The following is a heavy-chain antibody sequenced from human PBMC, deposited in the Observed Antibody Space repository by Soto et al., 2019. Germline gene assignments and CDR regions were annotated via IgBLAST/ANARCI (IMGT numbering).Heavy chain of an antibody. CDR3: AMPMTTDSY. V-gene: IGHV3-48*03. D-gene: IGHD4-17*01. CDR1: GFTFSSYE. CDR2: ISSSGSTI. J-gene: IGHJ4*02. Sequence: EVQLVESGGGLVQPGGSLRLSCAASGFTFSSYEMNWVRQAPGKGLEWVSYISSSGSTIYYADSVKGRFTISRDNSKNTLYLQMNSLRAEDTAVYYCAMPMTTDSYWGQGTLVTVSS.